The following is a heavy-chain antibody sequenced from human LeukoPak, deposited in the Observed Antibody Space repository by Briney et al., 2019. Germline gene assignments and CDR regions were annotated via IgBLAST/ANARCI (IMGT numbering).Heavy chain of an antibody. V-gene: IGHV3-30-3*01. CDR3: ARDLGYY. J-gene: IGHJ4*02. Sequence: GRSLRLSCAASGLTFSSYAMHWVRQAPGKGLEWVAVISYDGSNKYYADSVKGRFTISRDNSKNTLYLQMNSLRAEDTAVYYCARDLGYYWGQGTLVTVSS. CDR1: GLTFSSYA. CDR2: ISYDGSNK.